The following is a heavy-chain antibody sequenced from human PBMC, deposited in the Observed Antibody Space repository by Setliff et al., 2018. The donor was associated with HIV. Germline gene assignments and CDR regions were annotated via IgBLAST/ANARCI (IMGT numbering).Heavy chain of an antibody. CDR1: GDSIRGGDFY. D-gene: IGHD1-1*01. Sequence: SETLSLTCIVSGDSIRGGDFYWTWICQSPGKGLEWIGYVYWSGTTHYNPSLNGRVTISVDTSENQFSLKLDSLTAADSAVYYCARTTRHDGAAYDAFDLWGQGTLVTVSS. V-gene: IGHV4-30-4*01. J-gene: IGHJ3*01. CDR3: ARTTRHDGAAYDAFDL. CDR2: VYWSGTT.